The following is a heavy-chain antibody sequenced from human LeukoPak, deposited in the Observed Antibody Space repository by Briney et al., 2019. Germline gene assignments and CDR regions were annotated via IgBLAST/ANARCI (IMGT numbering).Heavy chain of an antibody. Sequence: PTGGSLRLSCAASGFTFSSYAMSWVRQAPGKGLEWVSAISHTGSDTYYADSVKDRFSISRDNSKNTLYLQMNSLRAEDTALYYCGKRFYGSGSFYGDWGRGTLVTVSS. V-gene: IGHV3-23*01. CDR3: GKRFYGSGSFYGD. CDR1: GFTFSSYA. J-gene: IGHJ4*02. CDR2: ISHTGSDT. D-gene: IGHD3-10*01.